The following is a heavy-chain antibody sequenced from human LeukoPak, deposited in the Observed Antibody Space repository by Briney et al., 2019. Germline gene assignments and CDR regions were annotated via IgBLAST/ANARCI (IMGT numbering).Heavy chain of an antibody. CDR2: IIPIFGTA. V-gene: IGHV1-69*13. Sequence: SVKVSCKASGGTFSSYAISWVLQAPGQGLEWMGGIIPIFGTANYAQKFQGRVTITADESTSTAYMELSSLRSEDTAVYYCARDRGYCSGGSCQSLFDYWGQGTLVTVSS. J-gene: IGHJ4*02. CDR1: GGTFSSYA. D-gene: IGHD2-15*01. CDR3: ARDRGYCSGGSCQSLFDY.